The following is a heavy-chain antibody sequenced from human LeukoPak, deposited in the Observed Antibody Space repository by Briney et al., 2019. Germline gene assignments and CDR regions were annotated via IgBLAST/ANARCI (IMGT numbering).Heavy chain of an antibody. CDR2: IYYTGRT. CDR3: ARDGVYALPFDP. J-gene: IGHJ5*02. V-gene: IGHV4-59*01. Sequence: SETLSLTCTVSRDSITGYYWNWIRQPPAKGLEWIGYIYYTGRTNYNPSLKSRVTISVDTSKNQFSLKLSSVTAADTAVYYCARDGVYALPFDPWGQGTLVTVSS. CDR1: RDSITGYY. D-gene: IGHD2-8*01.